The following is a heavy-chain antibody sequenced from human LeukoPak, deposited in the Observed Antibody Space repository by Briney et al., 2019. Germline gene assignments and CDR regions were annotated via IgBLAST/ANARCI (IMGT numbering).Heavy chain of an antibody. V-gene: IGHV4-59*08. J-gene: IGHJ4*02. D-gene: IGHD6-13*01. CDR2: IHYTGST. CDR1: GGSIRSYY. Sequence: PSETLSLTCTVSGGSIRSYYWSWIRQPPGKGLEWIGYIHYTGSTNYNPSLKSRVTISVDTSKNQFSLQLSSVTATDTAVYFCARHSSSWYPDYRGQGTLVTVSS. CDR3: ARHSSSWYPDY.